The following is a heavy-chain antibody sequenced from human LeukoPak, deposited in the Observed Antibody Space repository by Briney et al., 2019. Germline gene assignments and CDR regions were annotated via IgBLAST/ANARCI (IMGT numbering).Heavy chain of an antibody. V-gene: IGHV3-30*03. D-gene: IGHD5-24*01. CDR2: ISYDGSNK. CDR1: GFSFSSYG. Sequence: PGRSLRLSCAASGFSFSSYGMHWVRQAPGKGLEWVAVISYDGSNKYYADSVKGRFTISRDNSKNTLYLQMNSLRAEDTAVYYCAIDLDVSRRDVCGMDVWGQGTTVTVSS. CDR3: AIDLDVSRRDVCGMDV. J-gene: IGHJ6*02.